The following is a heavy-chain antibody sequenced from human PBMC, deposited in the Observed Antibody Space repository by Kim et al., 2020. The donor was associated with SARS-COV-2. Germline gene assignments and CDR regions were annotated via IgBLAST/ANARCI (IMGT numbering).Heavy chain of an antibody. CDR1: GFTFSSYA. D-gene: IGHD2-2*01. Sequence: GGSLRLSCAASGFTFSSYAMHWVRQAPGKGLEWVAVISYDGSNKYYADSVEGRFTISRDNSKNTLYLQMNSLRAEDTAVYYCARDEEVVVVPAAKSYYG. J-gene: IGHJ6*01. CDR3: ARDEEVVVVPAAKSYYG. CDR2: ISYDGSNK. V-gene: IGHV3-30-3*01.